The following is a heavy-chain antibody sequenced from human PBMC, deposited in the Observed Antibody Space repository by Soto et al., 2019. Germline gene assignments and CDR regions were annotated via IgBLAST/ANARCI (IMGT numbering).Heavy chain of an antibody. D-gene: IGHD3-3*02. V-gene: IGHV4-39*01. CDR1: GGSISSSSYY. J-gene: IGHJ5*02. Sequence: QLQLQESGPGLVKPSETLSLTCTVSGGSISSSSYYWGWIRQPPGKGLEWIGSIYYSGSTYYNPSLKSRVPISVDTSKNQFSLKLRSVPAADTAVYYCASPKIAFYNWFDPWGQGTLVTVSS. CDR3: ASPKIAFYNWFDP. CDR2: IYYSGST.